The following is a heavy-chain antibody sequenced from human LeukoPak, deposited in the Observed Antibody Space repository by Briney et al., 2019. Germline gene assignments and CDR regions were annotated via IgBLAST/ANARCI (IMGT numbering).Heavy chain of an antibody. J-gene: IGHJ4*02. CDR3: TTDAEYYYDSSGYSTFDY. CDR2: IKSKTDGGTT. D-gene: IGHD3-22*01. CDR1: GFTFSNAW. Sequence: GGSLRLSCAASGFTFSNAWMSWVRQAPGKGLEWVGRIKSKTDGGTTDYAAPVKGRFTISRDDSKNTLYLQMNSLKTEDTAVYYCTTDAEYYYDSSGYSTFDYWGQGTLVTVSS. V-gene: IGHV3-15*01.